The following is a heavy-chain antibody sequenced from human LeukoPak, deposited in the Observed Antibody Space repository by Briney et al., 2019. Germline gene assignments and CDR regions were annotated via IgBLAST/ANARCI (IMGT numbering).Heavy chain of an antibody. CDR3: ASESRFGFGDSALYYYYYYMDV. D-gene: IGHD3-10*01. J-gene: IGHJ6*03. CDR1: GFTFSSYA. V-gene: IGHV3-53*01. Sequence: GGSLRLSCAASGFTFSSYAMSWVRQAPGKGLWWGSVIYSGGSTYYADSVKGRFTISRDNSKNTMYLQMNSLRAEDTAVYYCASESRFGFGDSALYYYYYYMDVWGKGTTVTVSS. CDR2: IYSGGST.